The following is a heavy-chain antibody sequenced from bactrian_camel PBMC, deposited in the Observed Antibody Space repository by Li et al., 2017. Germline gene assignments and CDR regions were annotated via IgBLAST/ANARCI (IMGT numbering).Heavy chain of an antibody. CDR3: AADRIRGFGLKVGSFTY. Sequence: QLVESGGGSVQAGGSLNLSCAASGMTFTYFCMGWFRRHPGNASESVAGVYNGGGGGGTSYYAVSVKGRFTISRDNAKNTVYLQMNNLQPEDTAMYYCAADRIRGFGLKVGSFTYWGQGTQVTVS. CDR1: GMTFTYFC. D-gene: IGHD5*01. J-gene: IGHJ4*01. CDR2: VYNGGGGGGTS. V-gene: IGHV3S25*01.